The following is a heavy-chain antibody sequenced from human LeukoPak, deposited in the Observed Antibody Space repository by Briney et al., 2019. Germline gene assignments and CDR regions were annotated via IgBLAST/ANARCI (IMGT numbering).Heavy chain of an antibody. V-gene: IGHV3-7*01. J-gene: IGHJ3*02. CDR2: IKQDGSEK. Sequence: PGGSLRLSCAASGFTFSSYWMSWVRQAPGKGLEWVANIKQDGSEKYYVDSVKGRFTISRDNAKNSLYLQMNSLRAEDTAVYYCARARQQLVLDAFDIWGQGTMVTVSS. D-gene: IGHD6-13*01. CDR1: GFTFSSYW. CDR3: ARARQQLVLDAFDI.